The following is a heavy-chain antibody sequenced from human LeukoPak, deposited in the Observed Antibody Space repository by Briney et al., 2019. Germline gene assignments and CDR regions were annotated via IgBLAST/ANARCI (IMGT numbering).Heavy chain of an antibody. CDR1: GYTFTGYY. CDR3: ARGLRNPARSPYYYGSGSYSPGFDY. J-gene: IGHJ4*02. D-gene: IGHD3-10*01. CDR2: INPNSGGT. V-gene: IGHV1-2*02. Sequence: ASVKVSCKASGYTFTGYYMHWVRQAPGQGLEWMGWINPNSGGTNYAQKFQGRVTMTRDTSISTAYMELSRLRSDDTAVYYCARGLRNPARSPYYYGSGSYSPGFDYWGQGTLVTVSS.